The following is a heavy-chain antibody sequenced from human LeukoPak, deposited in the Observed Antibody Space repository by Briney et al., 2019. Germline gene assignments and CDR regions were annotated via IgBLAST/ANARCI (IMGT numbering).Heavy chain of an antibody. D-gene: IGHD3-22*01. CDR2: INHSGST. CDR3: ARGDYYDSSGSTPPFDY. Sequence: SETLSLTCAVYGGSFSGYYWSWIRQPPGKGLEWIGEINHSGSTNYNPSLKSRVTISVDTSKNQFSLKLSSVTAADTAVYYCARGDYYDSSGSTPPFDYWGQGTLVTGSS. CDR1: GGSFSGYY. J-gene: IGHJ4*02. V-gene: IGHV4-34*01.